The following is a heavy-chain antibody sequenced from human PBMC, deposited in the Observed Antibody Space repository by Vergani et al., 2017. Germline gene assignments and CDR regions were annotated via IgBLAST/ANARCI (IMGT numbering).Heavy chain of an antibody. D-gene: IGHD1-26*01. J-gene: IGHJ4*02. CDR3: AKGEVGATGWGGY. CDR1: GFTFSSYA. Sequence: EVQLVESGGGLVQPGGSLRLSCAASGFTFSSYAMHWVRQAPGKGLEYVSAISSNGGSTYYANSVKGRFTISRDNSKNTLYLQMNSLRAEDTAVYYCAKGEVGATGWGGYWGQGTLVTVSS. V-gene: IGHV3-64*01. CDR2: ISSNGGST.